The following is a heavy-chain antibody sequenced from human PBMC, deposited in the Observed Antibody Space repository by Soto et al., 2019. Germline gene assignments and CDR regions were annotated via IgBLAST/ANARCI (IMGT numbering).Heavy chain of an antibody. CDR2: INAGNGNT. V-gene: IGHV1-3*01. D-gene: IGHD3-10*01. J-gene: IGHJ4*02. Sequence: QVQLVQSGAEVKKPGASVKVSCKASGYTFTSYAMHWVRQAPGQRLEWMGWINAGNGNTKYSQKFQGRVTITRDTSASTVYMELSSLRSEDTAVYYCARGITMVWGPQTQEFDYWGQGTLVTVSS. CDR3: ARGITMVWGPQTQEFDY. CDR1: GYTFTSYA.